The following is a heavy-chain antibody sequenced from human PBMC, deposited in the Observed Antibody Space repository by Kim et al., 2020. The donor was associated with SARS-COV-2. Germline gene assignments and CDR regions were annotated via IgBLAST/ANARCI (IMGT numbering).Heavy chain of an antibody. CDR2: IYYSGST. V-gene: IGHV4-39*01. Sequence: PSETLSLTCTVSGGSISSSSYYWGWIRQPPGKGLEWIGNIYYSGSTYYNPSLKSRVTISVDTSKNQFSLKLSSVTAADTAVYYCARHNPLGRYFDWLSAHGVYYGMDGWGQGTTVTVSS. CDR3: ARHNPLGRYFDWLSAHGVYYGMDG. CDR1: GGSISSSSYY. J-gene: IGHJ6*02. D-gene: IGHD3-9*01.